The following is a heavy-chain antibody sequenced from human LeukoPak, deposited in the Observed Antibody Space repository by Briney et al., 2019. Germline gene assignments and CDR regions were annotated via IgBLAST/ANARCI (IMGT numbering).Heavy chain of an antibody. J-gene: IGHJ4*02. D-gene: IGHD3-16*01. Sequence: PGGSLRLSCAASGFTFSAYGMHWVRQAPGKELEWVAIIWYDGSNTYYADSVKGRFTISRDNSKNTLFLQMNSVRAEDTAVYYCAPDHGGYWGQGTLVTVSS. CDR3: APDHGGY. V-gene: IGHV3-33*01. CDR1: GFTFSAYG. CDR2: IWYDGSNT.